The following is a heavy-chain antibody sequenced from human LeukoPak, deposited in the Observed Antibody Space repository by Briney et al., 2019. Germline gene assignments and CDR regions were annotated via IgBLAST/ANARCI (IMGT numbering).Heavy chain of an antibody. V-gene: IGHV4-59*12. Sequence: PSETLSLTCTVSGGSISSYYWSWIRQPPGKGLEWIGYIYYSGSTNYNPSLKSRVTISVDTSKSHFSLKLTSVTAADTAVYYCARDGRFLEWMQNDNWGQGILVTVSS. CDR3: ARDGRFLEWMQNDN. CDR1: GGSISSYY. J-gene: IGHJ4*02. D-gene: IGHD3-3*01. CDR2: IYYSGST.